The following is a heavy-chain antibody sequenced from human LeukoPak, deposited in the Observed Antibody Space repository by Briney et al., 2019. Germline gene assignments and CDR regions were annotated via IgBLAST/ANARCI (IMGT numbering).Heavy chain of an antibody. CDR1: GFTFSSYE. Sequence: GGSLRLSCAASGFTFSSYEMNWVRQAPGKGLEWVSYISSSGSTIYYADSVKGRFTISRDNAKNSLYLQMNSLRTEDTSVYYCAPHCSSASCPDYWGQGTLVTVSS. J-gene: IGHJ4*02. CDR2: ISSSGSTI. CDR3: APHCSSASCPDY. D-gene: IGHD2-2*01. V-gene: IGHV3-48*03.